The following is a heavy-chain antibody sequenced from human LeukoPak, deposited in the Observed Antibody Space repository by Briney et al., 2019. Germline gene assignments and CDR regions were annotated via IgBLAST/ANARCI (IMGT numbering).Heavy chain of an antibody. D-gene: IGHD3-9*01. V-gene: IGHV3-21*01. CDR3: ARPPRDNLPYYYYYMDV. Sequence: GGSLRLSCAASGFTFSSYSMNWVRQAPGKGLEWVSSIGSSSSYIYYADSVKGRFTISRDNAKNSLYLQMNSLRAEDTAVYYCARPPRDNLPYYYYYMDVWGKGTTVTVSS. CDR2: IGSSSSYI. CDR1: GFTFSSYS. J-gene: IGHJ6*03.